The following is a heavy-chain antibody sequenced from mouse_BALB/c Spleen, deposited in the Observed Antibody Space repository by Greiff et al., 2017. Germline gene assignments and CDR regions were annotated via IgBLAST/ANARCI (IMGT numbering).Heavy chain of an antibody. CDR1: GYTFTSYW. D-gene: IGHD3-2*01. V-gene: IGHV1-5*01. Sequence: VQLQQSGTVLARPGASVKMSCKASGYTFTSYWMHWVKQRPGQGLEWIGAIYPGNSDTSYNQKFKGKAKLTAVTSTSTAYMELSSLTNEDSAVYYCTRETARAWFAYWGQGTLVTVSA. CDR3: TRETARAWFAY. J-gene: IGHJ3*01. CDR2: IYPGNSDT.